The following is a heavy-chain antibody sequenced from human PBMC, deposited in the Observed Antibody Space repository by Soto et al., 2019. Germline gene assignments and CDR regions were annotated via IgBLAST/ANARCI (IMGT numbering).Heavy chain of an antibody. J-gene: IGHJ3*02. CDR1: GFTFSRYA. D-gene: IGHD6-19*01. V-gene: IGHV3-23*01. CDR3: AKDLYSSGWYGRVDAFDI. CDR2: ISYSGSGT. Sequence: GGSLRLSCAASGFTFSRYAASWVRQAPGKGLEWISVISYSGSGTYYTDSVKGRFTISRDNSKNTLYLQMNSLRAEDTAVYYCAKDLYSSGWYGRVDAFDIWGQGTIVTVSS.